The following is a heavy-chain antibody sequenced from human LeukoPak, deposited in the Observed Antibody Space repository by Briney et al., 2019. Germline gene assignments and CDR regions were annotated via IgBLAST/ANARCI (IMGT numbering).Heavy chain of an antibody. CDR2: IKQDGSEK. V-gene: IGHV3-7*04. J-gene: IGHJ4*02. CDR1: GFTFGSYW. Sequence: GGSLRLSCAASGFTFGSYWMSWVRQAPGKGLEWVANIKQDGSEKYYVDSVKGRFTISRDNAKNSLYLQMNSLRAEDTAVYYCARGLRSIDYWGQGTLVTVSS. CDR3: ARGLRSIDY.